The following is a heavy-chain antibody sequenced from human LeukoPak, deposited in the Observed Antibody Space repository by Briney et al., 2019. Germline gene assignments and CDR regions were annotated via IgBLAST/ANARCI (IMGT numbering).Heavy chain of an antibody. D-gene: IGHD1-26*01. CDR2: ITTSDGNT. J-gene: IGHJ6*02. V-gene: IGHV3-23*01. CDR1: GFTFSSYT. CDR3: TRRKGESTYFYYYGMDV. Sequence: GGSLRLSCAASGFTFSSYTMSWVRQAPGKGLEWVSTITTSDGNTYYAASVKGRFTISRDDSKNTAYLQMNSLKIEDTAVYYCTRRKGESTYFYYYGMDVWGQGTTATVSS.